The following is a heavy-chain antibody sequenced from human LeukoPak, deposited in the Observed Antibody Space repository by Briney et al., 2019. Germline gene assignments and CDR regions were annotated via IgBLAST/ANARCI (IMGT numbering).Heavy chain of an antibody. CDR3: ARDGRYCGGDCP. V-gene: IGHV4-38-2*02. J-gene: IGHJ5*02. CDR2: IYHSGGT. CDR1: GYSISSGYY. Sequence: SETLSLTCTVSGYSISSGYYWGWIRQPPGKGLEWIGSIYHSGGTYYNPSLKSRVTISVDTSKSQFSLKLSSVTAADTAVYYCARDGRYCGGDCPWGQGTLVTVSS. D-gene: IGHD2-21*02.